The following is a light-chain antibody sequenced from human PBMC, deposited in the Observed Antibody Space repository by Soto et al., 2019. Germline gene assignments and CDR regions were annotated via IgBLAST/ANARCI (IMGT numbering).Light chain of an antibody. Sequence: EIVLTQSPATLSLSPGERATLSCRASQSVSSYFAWYQQKPGQAPRLLIYDASNRATGIPARFSGSXXGTXFTLTISSLEPEDFAVYYCQQRGNWPLTFGQGTKVEIK. V-gene: IGKV3-11*01. J-gene: IGKJ1*01. CDR1: QSVSSY. CDR3: QQRGNWPLT. CDR2: DAS.